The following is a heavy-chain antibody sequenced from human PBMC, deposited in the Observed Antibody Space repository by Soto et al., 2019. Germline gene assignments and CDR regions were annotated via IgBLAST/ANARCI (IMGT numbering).Heavy chain of an antibody. CDR2: ISGSGGST. V-gene: IGHV3-23*01. Sequence: GGSLRLSCAASGFTFSSYAMSWVRQAPGKGLEWVSAISGSGGSTYYADSVKGRFTISRDNSKNTLYLQMNSLRAEDTAVYYCAKATATVTMVINYYYGMDVWGQGTTVTVSS. CDR1: GFTFSSYA. J-gene: IGHJ6*02. D-gene: IGHD4-4*01. CDR3: AKATATVTMVINYYYGMDV.